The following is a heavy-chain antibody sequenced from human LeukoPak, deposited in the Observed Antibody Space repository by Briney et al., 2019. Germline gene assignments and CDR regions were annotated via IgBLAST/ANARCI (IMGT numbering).Heavy chain of an antibody. CDR1: GFTVSSNY. CDR2: IYSGGST. V-gene: IGHV3-53*01. CDR3: ARDREHYDFWSGYYKD. J-gene: IGHJ4*02. Sequence: GGSLRLSCAASGFTVSSNYMSWVRQAPGKGLEWVSVIYSGGSTYYADSVKGRFTISRDNSKNTLYLQMNSLRAEDTAVYYCARDREHYDFWSGYYKDWGQGTLVTVSS. D-gene: IGHD3-3*01.